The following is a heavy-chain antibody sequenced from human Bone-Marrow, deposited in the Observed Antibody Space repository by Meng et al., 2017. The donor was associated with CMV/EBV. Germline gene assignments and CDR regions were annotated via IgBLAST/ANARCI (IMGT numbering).Heavy chain of an antibody. Sequence: SSYTITWVRQAPGQGPEWMRRIVPALGVANYAQQLQDRVRIIADKSTSTSYMELRSLRSDDSAIYYCAGRREVVVTAYFSYYFDPWGRGALVTVSS. CDR3: AGRREVVVTAYFSYYFDP. J-gene: IGHJ5*02. V-gene: IGHV1-69*02. CDR2: IVPALGVA. D-gene: IGHD2-21*02. CDR1: SSYT.